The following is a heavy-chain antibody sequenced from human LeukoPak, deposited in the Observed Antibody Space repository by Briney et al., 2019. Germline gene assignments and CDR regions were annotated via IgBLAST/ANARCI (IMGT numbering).Heavy chain of an antibody. Sequence: SETLSVTSAVYRGSFRDDYWSWIRHPPGEGLEWRGAINHSGSTNYNPSLKSRVTISVDTSKNQFSLKLSSVTAADTAVYYCARAGTMVRGVRHYGMDVWGKGTTVTVSS. CDR2: INHSGST. J-gene: IGHJ6*04. V-gene: IGHV4-34*01. CDR3: ARAGTMVRGVRHYGMDV. D-gene: IGHD3-10*01. CDR1: RGSFRDDY.